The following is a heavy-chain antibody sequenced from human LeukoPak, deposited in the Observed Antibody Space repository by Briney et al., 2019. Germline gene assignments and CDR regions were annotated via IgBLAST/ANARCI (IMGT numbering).Heavy chain of an antibody. V-gene: IGHV3-23*01. CDR2: ISGSGGST. CDR3: AKDLYYYGSGSPQ. D-gene: IGHD3-10*01. Sequence: PGGSLRLSCAASGFTFSSYAMSWVRQALGKGLEWVSAISGSGGSTYYADSVKGRFTISRDNSKNTLYLQMNSLRAEDTAVYYCAKDLYYYGSGSPQWGQGTLVTVSS. J-gene: IGHJ4*02. CDR1: GFTFSSYA.